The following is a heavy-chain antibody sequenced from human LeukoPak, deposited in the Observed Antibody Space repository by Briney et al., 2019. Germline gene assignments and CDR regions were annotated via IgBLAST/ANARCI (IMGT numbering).Heavy chain of an antibody. CDR2: ISSSGRNI. D-gene: IGHD2/OR15-2a*01. J-gene: IGHJ4*02. V-gene: IGHV3-48*03. CDR3: ARVTYAVPDY. Sequence: PGGSLRLSCAASGFTFSSYEMNWVRQAPGKGLEWVSYISSSGRNIYFADSVKGRFTISRDNAKNSLFLQMNSLRAEDTAVYYCARVTYAVPDYWGQGTLVAVSP. CDR1: GFTFSSYE.